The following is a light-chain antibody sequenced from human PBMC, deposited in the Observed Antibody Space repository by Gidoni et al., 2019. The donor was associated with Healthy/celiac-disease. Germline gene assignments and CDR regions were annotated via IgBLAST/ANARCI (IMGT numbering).Light chain of an antibody. CDR2: GAS. J-gene: IGKJ4*01. V-gene: IGKV3-15*01. Sequence: EVVMTQSPAIVSVSPGDTATLSCRASQAINSNLAWYQQRPGQAPRLLIYGASTRATGIPARFSGSGSGTEFNLTISSLQFEDFAVDYWHQYRNCPSLTFXGXTKVDIK. CDR1: QAINSN. CDR3: HQYRNCPSLT.